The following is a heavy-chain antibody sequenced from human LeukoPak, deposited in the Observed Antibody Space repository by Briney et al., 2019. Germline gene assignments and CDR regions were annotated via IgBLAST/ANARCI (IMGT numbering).Heavy chain of an antibody. Sequence: GGSLRLSCAGSGFSFSNYGMHWVRQAPGKGPEWVAVIASDGRDKHQAESVKGRFIISRDNSKNTLYLQMNSLRADDTAVYYCANSYMVRDYMDVWGKGTTVTVSS. CDR2: IASDGRDK. V-gene: IGHV3-30*18. CDR1: GFSFSNYG. D-gene: IGHD3-10*01. CDR3: ANSYMVRDYMDV. J-gene: IGHJ6*03.